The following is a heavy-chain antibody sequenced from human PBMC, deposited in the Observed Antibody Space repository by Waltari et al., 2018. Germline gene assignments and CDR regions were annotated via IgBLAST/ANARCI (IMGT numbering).Heavy chain of an antibody. Sequence: QVLLXESGPGLVKPSQTLSLTXTVSGDTVRSXPSYWSWIRQPAGQGLEFIGGVYVXETANINPSRKSXVTXSVXTXEXQFSLKLXXXTATXSAVYYCVRGXYYSFDYXGPGSLVTVXS. V-gene: IGHV4-61*02. D-gene: IGHD3-22*01. J-gene: IGHJ4*02. CDR1: GDTVRSXPSY. CDR3: VRGXYYSFDY. CDR2: VYVXETA.